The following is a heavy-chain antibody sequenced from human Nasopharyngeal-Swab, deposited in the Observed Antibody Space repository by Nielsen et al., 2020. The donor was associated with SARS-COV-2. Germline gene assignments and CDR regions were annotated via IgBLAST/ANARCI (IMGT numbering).Heavy chain of an antibody. CDR1: GYTFTRYA. CDR2: INAGNGNT. J-gene: IGHJ6*02. V-gene: IGHV1-3*01. CDR3: ARYYREGSGYLYYGMDV. Sequence: ASVKVSCKASGYTFTRYAMHWVRQAPGQRLEWMGWINAGNGNTKYSQKFQGRVTITRDTSASTAYMELSSLRSEDTAVYYCARYYREGSGYLYYGMDVWGQGTTVTVSS. D-gene: IGHD3-22*01.